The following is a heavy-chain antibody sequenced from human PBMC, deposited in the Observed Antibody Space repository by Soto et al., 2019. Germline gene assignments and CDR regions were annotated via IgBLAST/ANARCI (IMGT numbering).Heavy chain of an antibody. Sequence: QVQLVESGGGVVQPGRSLRLSCAASGFTFSSYGMHWVRQAPGKGLEWVAVISYDGSNKYYADSVKGRFTISRDNSKNTLYLQMNSLRAEDTAVYYCAKEGCTNGVCYLLPSDPWGQGTLVTVSS. V-gene: IGHV3-30*18. D-gene: IGHD2-8*01. CDR3: AKEGCTNGVCYLLPSDP. J-gene: IGHJ5*02. CDR1: GFTFSSYG. CDR2: ISYDGSNK.